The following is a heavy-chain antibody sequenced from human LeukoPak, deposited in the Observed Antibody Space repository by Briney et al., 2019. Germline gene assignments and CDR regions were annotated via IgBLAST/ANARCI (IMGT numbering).Heavy chain of an antibody. V-gene: IGHV3-48*03. CDR2: ISSSGSTI. CDR3: AKDGIVVSYFDY. Sequence: GGSLRLSCAASGFTFSSYEMNWVRQAPGKGLEWVSYISSSGSTIYYADSVKGRFTISRDNAKNSLYLQMNSLRAEDTAMYYCAKDGIVVSYFDYWGQGTLVTVSS. D-gene: IGHD3-22*01. CDR1: GFTFSSYE. J-gene: IGHJ4*02.